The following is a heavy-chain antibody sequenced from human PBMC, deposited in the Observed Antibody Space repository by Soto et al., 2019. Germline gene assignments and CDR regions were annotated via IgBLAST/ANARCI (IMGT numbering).Heavy chain of an antibody. V-gene: IGHV1-2*04. J-gene: IGHJ3*02. CDR2: INTNSCGT. CDR3: ASGRGGVDWNAFDI. Sequence: ASVPVSCLASGYTLTRHYLHWVRQAPGPGQEGVGWINTNSCGTHYAQTFQGWATLTRGASISTAYMELSKLRSDDTAVHFCASGRGGVDWNAFDIWGQGTVVTVSS. CDR1: GYTLTRHY. D-gene: IGHD2-21*02.